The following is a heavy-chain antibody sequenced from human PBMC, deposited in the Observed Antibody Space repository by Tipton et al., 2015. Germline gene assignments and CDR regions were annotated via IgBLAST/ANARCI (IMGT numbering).Heavy chain of an antibody. CDR3: ARDVEWMEDYGDHFEY. CDR2: IWYNGRNK. D-gene: IGHD4-17*01. J-gene: IGHJ4*02. V-gene: IGHV3-33*01. CDR1: GFTFSSYG. Sequence: SLRLPCAASGFTFSSYGMHWVRQAPGKGLEWVAIIWYNGRNKYYADSVKGRFTISRDNSKNTLYLQMNSLRAEDTAVYFCARDVEWMEDYGDHFEYWGQGTLVIVSS.